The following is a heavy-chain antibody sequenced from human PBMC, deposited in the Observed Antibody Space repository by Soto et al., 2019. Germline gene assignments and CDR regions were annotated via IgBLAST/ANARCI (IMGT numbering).Heavy chain of an antibody. Sequence: PGESLKISCKGSGYSFTSYWIGWVRQMPGKGLEGMGSIYPGDSDTRYSPSFQGQVTISADKSISTAYLQWSSLKASDTAMYYCARQCFGPPYYYYGMDVWGQGTPVTVSS. J-gene: IGHJ6*02. CDR2: IYPGDSDT. V-gene: IGHV5-51*01. CDR1: GYSFTSYW. CDR3: ARQCFGPPYYYYGMDV. D-gene: IGHD3-10*01.